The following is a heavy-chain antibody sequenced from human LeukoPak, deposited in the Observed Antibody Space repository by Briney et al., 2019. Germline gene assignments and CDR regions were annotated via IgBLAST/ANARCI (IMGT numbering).Heavy chain of an antibody. CDR3: ARVGGVGATGDYFDY. D-gene: IGHD1-26*01. J-gene: IGHJ4*02. CDR2: IYYSGRP. V-gene: IGHV4-59*01. CDR1: GGSISSYY. Sequence: SETLSLTCTVSGGSISSYYWSWIRQPPGKGMEWGGYIYYSGRPNYNPSLKSRVTISVDTSKNQFSLKLSSVTAADTAVYYCARVGGVGATGDYFDYWGQGTLVTVSS.